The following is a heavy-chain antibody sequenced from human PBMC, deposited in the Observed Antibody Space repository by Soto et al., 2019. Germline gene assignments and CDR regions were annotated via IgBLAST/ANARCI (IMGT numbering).Heavy chain of an antibody. V-gene: IGHV1-2*04. J-gene: IGHJ4*02. CDR1: GYTFTGYY. CDR3: AREEKDYDILTGYRRSYYFDY. D-gene: IGHD3-9*01. Sequence: ASVKVSCKASGYTFTGYYMHWVRQAPGQGLEWMGWINPNSGDTNYAQKFQGWVTMTRDTSISTAYMGLSRLRSDDTAVYYCAREEKDYDILTGYRRSYYFDYWGQGTLVTVSS. CDR2: INPNSGDT.